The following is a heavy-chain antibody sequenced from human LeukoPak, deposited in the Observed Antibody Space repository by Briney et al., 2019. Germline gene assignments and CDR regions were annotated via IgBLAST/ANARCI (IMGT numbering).Heavy chain of an antibody. Sequence: GASVKVSCKASGGTFSSYAISWVRQAPGQGLEWMGGIIPIFGTANYAQKFQGRVTITADESTSTAYMELRSLRSEDTAVYYCARDGTRYGYSYGYEEDYFDYWGQGTLVTVSS. D-gene: IGHD5-18*01. J-gene: IGHJ4*02. V-gene: IGHV1-69*13. CDR3: ARDGTRYGYSYGYEEDYFDY. CDR2: IIPIFGTA. CDR1: GGTFSSYA.